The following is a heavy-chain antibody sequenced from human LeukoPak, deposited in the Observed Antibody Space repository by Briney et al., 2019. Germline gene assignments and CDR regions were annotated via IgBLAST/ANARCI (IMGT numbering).Heavy chain of an antibody. D-gene: IGHD6-19*01. CDR1: GGSISSDSYY. CDR2: IYYSGST. V-gene: IGHV4-39*01. Sequence: SETLSLTCTVSGGSISSDSYYWAWIRQPPGKGLEWVASIYYSGSTYYNPSLKSRVTISVDTSRNQFSLKLSSATAADTAVYYCASLAVAGLSEGYWGQGTLVIVSS. CDR3: ASLAVAGLSEGY. J-gene: IGHJ4*02.